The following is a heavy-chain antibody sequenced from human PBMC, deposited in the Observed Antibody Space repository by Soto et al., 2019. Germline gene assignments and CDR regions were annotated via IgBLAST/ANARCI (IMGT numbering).Heavy chain of an antibody. CDR1: GFTFSSYS. J-gene: IGHJ3*02. CDR3: ARVGGGYQLLHAFDI. CDR2: ISSSSSYI. V-gene: IGHV3-21*01. D-gene: IGHD2-2*01. Sequence: PGGSLRLSCAASGFTFSSYSMNWVRQAPGKGLEWVSSISSSSSYIYYADSVKGRFTISRDNAKDSLYLQMNSLRAEDTAVYYCARVGGGYQLLHAFDIWGQGAMVTVSS.